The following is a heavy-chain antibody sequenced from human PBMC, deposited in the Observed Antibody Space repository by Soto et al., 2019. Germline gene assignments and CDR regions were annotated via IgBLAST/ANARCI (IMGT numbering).Heavy chain of an antibody. CDR1: GDSINSDKYY. Sequence: QLQESGPGLVKPSETLSLTCSVSGDSINSDKYYWGWIRHPPGKGLEWIGSIYYRGNTYYNPSLQTRVTTSLDKSKRQFSLRLNSVTAADSAVYFCARLEGLATISYYFDCWGQGAQVTVSS. D-gene: IGHD3-9*01. J-gene: IGHJ4*02. CDR2: IYYRGNT. CDR3: ARLEGLATISYYFDC. V-gene: IGHV4-39*01.